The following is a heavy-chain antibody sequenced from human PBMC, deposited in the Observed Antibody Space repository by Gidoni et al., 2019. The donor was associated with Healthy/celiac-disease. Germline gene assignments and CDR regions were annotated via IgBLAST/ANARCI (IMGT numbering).Heavy chain of an antibody. D-gene: IGHD3-22*01. CDR1: GFTFSSYA. J-gene: IGHJ3*02. V-gene: IGHV3-23*01. CDR3: AKDRYYDSSGLGDAFDI. CDR2: ISGSGGST. Sequence: EVQLLESGGGLVQPGGSLRLSCAASGFTFSSYAMSWVRQAPGKGLEWVSAISGSGGSTYYADSVKGRFTISRDNSKNTLYLQMNSLRAEDTAVYYCAKDRYYDSSGLGDAFDIWGQGTMVTVSS.